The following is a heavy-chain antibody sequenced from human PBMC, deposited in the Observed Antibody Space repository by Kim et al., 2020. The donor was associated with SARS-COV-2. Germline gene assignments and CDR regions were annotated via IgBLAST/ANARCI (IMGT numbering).Heavy chain of an antibody. CDR3: AKDVDYYGSGYPNAFDI. CDR2: IGDSGART. CDR1: GFTFNKYA. J-gene: IGHJ3*02. V-gene: IGHV3-23*01. Sequence: GGSLRLSCAVSGFTFNKYAMSWVRQAPGKGLEWVSAIGDSGARTYYADSVKGRFTISRDNSRNTLYLQMSSLRAEDTAIYYCAKDVDYYGSGYPNAFDIWGRGTMVTVSS. D-gene: IGHD3-22*01.